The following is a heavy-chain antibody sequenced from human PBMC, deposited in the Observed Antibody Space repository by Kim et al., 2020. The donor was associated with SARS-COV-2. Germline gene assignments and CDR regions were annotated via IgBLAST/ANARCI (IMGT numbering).Heavy chain of an antibody. V-gene: IGHV3-7*03. D-gene: IGHD4-17*01. Sequence: GRDNYYVGSVKRQFIISRDNARNSVLLQMNSLRAEDTAIYYCASIDYGDSYWGQGTLVTVSS. CDR2: GRDN. J-gene: IGHJ4*02. CDR3: ASIDYGDSY.